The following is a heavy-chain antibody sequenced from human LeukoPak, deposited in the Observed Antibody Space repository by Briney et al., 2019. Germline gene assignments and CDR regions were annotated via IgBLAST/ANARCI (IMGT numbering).Heavy chain of an antibody. CDR3: ARGWGSTSSNYFDP. D-gene: IGHD2/OR15-2a*01. CDR2: IYGSGST. CDR1: GGSIISNNFY. J-gene: IGHJ5*02. Sequence: SETLSLTXTVSGGSIISNNFYWSWIRQPAGKGLEWIGRIYGSGSTNYSPSLRSRVTISMDTSKNQFSLNLNSVTAADTAVYFCARGWGSTSSNYFDPWGQGTLVTVSS. V-gene: IGHV4-61*02.